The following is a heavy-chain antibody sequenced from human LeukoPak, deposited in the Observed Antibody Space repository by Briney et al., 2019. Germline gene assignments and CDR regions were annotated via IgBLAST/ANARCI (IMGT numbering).Heavy chain of an antibody. CDR2: IIPIFGTA. CDR1: GGTFSSYA. D-gene: IGHD2-21*02. J-gene: IGHJ6*03. Sequence: SVKVSCKASGGTFSSYAISWVRQAPGQGLEWMGGIIPIFGTANYAQKFQGRVTITADKSTSTAYMELSSLRSEDTAVYYCARGPSDNYYYYYMDVWGKGTTVTVSS. V-gene: IGHV1-69*06. CDR3: ARGPSDNYYYYYMDV.